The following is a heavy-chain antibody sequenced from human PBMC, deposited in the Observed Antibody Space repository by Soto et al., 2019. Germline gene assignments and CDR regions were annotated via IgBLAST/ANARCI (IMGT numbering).Heavy chain of an antibody. J-gene: IGHJ5*02. Sequence: LSLTCAVSGGSISRGVYSWSWIRQPPGKGLDWIGYIYHSGSTYYNPSLKSRVTISVDRSKNQFSLKLSSVTAADTAVYYCARVPGPWGQGTLVTVSS. CDR3: ARVPGP. CDR2: IYHSGST. CDR1: GGSISRGVYS. V-gene: IGHV4-30-2*01.